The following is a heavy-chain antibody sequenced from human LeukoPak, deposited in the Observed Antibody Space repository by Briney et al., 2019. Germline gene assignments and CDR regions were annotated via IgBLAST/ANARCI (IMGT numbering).Heavy chain of an antibody. J-gene: IGHJ4*02. Sequence: GGSLRLSCAASGFNFSSYAMNWVRQAPGKGLEWVSTISGSGVSTSYADSVKGRFTVSRDNAKSTLYLQMNSLRAEDTALYYCARDDGSGSGEYWGQGTLVTVSS. CDR1: GFNFSSYA. CDR3: ARDDGSGSGEY. D-gene: IGHD3-10*01. V-gene: IGHV3-23*01. CDR2: ISGSGVST.